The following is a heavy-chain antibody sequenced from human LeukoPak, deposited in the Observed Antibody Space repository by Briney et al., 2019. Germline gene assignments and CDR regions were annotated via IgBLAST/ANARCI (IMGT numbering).Heavy chain of an antibody. J-gene: IGHJ4*02. Sequence: GGSLRLSCAASGFTFSDYYMSWIRQAPGKGLEWVSYISSSGSTTYYADSVKGRFTISRDNAKNSLYLQMNSLRAEDTAVYYCAKDRVTVTPHLDYWGQGTLVTVSS. CDR1: GFTFSDYY. CDR2: ISSSGSTT. CDR3: AKDRVTVTPHLDY. V-gene: IGHV3-11*01. D-gene: IGHD4-17*01.